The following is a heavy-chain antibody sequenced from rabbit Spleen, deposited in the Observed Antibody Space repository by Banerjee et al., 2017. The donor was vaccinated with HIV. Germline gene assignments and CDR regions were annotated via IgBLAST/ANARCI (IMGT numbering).Heavy chain of an antibody. J-gene: IGHJ6*01. D-gene: IGHD1-1*01. CDR2: IDTGSSGFT. CDR3: ARDTSSSFSSYGMDL. CDR1: GFSFSSSYY. V-gene: IGHV1S40*01. Sequence: QSLEESGGDMVKPGASLTLTCTASGFSFSSSYYICWVRQAPGKGPEWIACIDTGSSGFTYFATWAKGRFTCSKTSSTTVTLQMTRLTAADTATYFCARDTSSSFSSYGMDLWGPGTLVTVS.